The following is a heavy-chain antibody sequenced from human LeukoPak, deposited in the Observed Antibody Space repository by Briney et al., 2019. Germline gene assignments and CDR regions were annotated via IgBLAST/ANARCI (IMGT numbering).Heavy chain of an antibody. CDR2: ISAYNGNT. Sequence: ASVKVSCKASGYTFTCYGISWVRQAPGQGLEWMGWISAYNGNTNYAQKLQGRVTMTTDTSTSTAYMELRSLRSDDTAVYYCASGYCSSTSCLDFDHWGQGTLVTVSS. CDR1: GYTFTCYG. V-gene: IGHV1-18*01. D-gene: IGHD2-2*01. J-gene: IGHJ4*02. CDR3: ASGYCSSTSCLDFDH.